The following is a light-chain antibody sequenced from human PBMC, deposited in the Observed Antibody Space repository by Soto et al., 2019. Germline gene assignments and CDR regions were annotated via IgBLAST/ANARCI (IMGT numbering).Light chain of an antibody. V-gene: IGLV2-14*01. CDR3: SSDTSSSTVV. CDR1: ISDVGGYNY. CDR2: DVS. Sequence: SALTQPASVSGSPGQSITISCTGTISDVGGYNYVSWYQQHPGKAPKLMSYDVSNRPSGVSNRFSGSKSGNTASLTISGLQAEDEADYYCSSDTSSSTVVFGGGTKVTVL. J-gene: IGLJ2*01.